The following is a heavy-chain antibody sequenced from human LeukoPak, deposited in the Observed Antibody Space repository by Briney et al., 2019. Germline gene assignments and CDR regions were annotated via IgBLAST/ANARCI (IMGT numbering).Heavy chain of an antibody. V-gene: IGHV4-59*01. CDR2: IYYSGST. D-gene: IGHD4-17*01. Sequence: SETLSLTCTVSGGSISSYYCSWIRQPPRQGLEWIGYIYYSGSTNYNPSLKSRVTISVDTSKNQFSLKLSSVTAADTAVYYCARVRRGDYSGDYIGRFDPWGQGTLVTVSS. CDR1: GGSISSYY. CDR3: ARVRRGDYSGDYIGRFDP. J-gene: IGHJ5*02.